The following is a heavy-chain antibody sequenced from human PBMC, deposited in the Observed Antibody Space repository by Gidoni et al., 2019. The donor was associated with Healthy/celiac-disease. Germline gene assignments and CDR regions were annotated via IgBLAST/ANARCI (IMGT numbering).Heavy chain of an antibody. Sequence: QVQLQESGPGLVKPSETLSLTRTVSGGSISSYYWSWIRPPPGKGLEWIGYIYYRGSTNYNPSLKSRGTISVDTSKNQFSLKLSSVTAADTAVYYCARLAVSGYSHYYYYGMDVWGQGTTVTVSS. V-gene: IGHV4-59*08. J-gene: IGHJ6*02. CDR1: GGSISSYY. CDR3: ARLAVSGYSHYYYYGMDV. CDR2: IYYRGST. D-gene: IGHD3-22*01.